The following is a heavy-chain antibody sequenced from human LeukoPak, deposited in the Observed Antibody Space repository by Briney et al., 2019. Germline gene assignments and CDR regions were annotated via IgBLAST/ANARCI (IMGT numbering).Heavy chain of an antibody. CDR1: GGSFSGYY. Sequence: SETLSLTCAVYGGSFSGYYWSWIRQPPGKGLEWIGEINHSGSTNYNPSLKSRVTISVDTSKNQFSLKLSSVTAADTAVYYCARGGRGYYQTLDYRGQGTLVTVSS. CDR3: ARGGRGYYQTLDY. V-gene: IGHV4-34*01. CDR2: INHSGST. J-gene: IGHJ4*02. D-gene: IGHD3-22*01.